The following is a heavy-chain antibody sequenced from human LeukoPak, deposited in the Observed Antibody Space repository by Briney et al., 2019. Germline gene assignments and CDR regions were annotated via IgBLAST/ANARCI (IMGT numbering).Heavy chain of an antibody. J-gene: IGHJ5*02. Sequence: GASVKVSCKASGYTFTGYYMHWVRQAPGQGLEWMGWINPNSGGTNYAQKLQGRVTMTRDTSISTAYMELSRLRSDDTAVYYCARDRRYSSSWYFYSWFDPWGQGTLVTVSS. V-gene: IGHV1-2*02. CDR1: GYTFTGYY. CDR3: ARDRRYSSSWYFYSWFDP. CDR2: INPNSGGT. D-gene: IGHD6-13*01.